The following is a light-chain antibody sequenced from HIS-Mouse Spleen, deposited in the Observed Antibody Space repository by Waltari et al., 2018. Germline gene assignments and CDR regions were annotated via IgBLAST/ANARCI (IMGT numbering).Light chain of an antibody. Sequence: SYELTQPPSVSVSPGQTARITCSGDALPKKYAYWYQQKSGQAPVPVIYEDSKRTSGIPARFSGSSSGTMATLTISGAQVEDEADYYCYSTDSSGNHRVFGGGTKLTVL. J-gene: IGLJ2*01. V-gene: IGLV3-10*01. CDR3: YSTDSSGNHRV. CDR1: ALPKKY. CDR2: EDS.